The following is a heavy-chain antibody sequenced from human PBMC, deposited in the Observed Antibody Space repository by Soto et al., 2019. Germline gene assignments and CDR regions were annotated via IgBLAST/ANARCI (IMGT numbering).Heavy chain of an antibody. J-gene: IGHJ4*02. V-gene: IGHV3-30*18. D-gene: IGHD6-19*01. CDR2: VSHDGRNT. Sequence: VKLVESGGGVVQPGRSLRLSCAASGFTYSDYAMHWVRQAPGKGLEWVAVVSHDGRNTHYADSVKGRFTISRDSSKNTVSLEMTTLRAEDTAVYYCAKGGRQWLVTSDFNYWGQGALVTVSS. CDR1: GFTYSDYA. CDR3: AKGGRQWLVTSDFNY.